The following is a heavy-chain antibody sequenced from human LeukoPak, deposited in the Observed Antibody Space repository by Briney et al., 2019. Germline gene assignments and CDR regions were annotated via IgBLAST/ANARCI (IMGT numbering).Heavy chain of an antibody. CDR2: MNPNSGNT. J-gene: IGHJ3*02. D-gene: IGHD6-19*01. V-gene: IGHV1-8*01. Sequence: ASVKVSCKASGYTFTSYDINWVRQATGQGLEWMGWMNPNSGNTGYAQKFQGRVTMTRNTSISTAYMELSSLRSEDTAVYYCARVMYSSGWGEDAFDIWGQGTMVTVSS. CDR3: ARVMYSSGWGEDAFDI. CDR1: GYTFTSYD.